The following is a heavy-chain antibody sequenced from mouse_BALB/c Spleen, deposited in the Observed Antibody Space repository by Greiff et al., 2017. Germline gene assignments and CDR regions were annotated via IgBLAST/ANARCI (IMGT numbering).Heavy chain of an antibody. D-gene: IGHD2-10*01. CDR3: AREGGPYYGNPRFAY. J-gene: IGHJ3*01. V-gene: IGHV5-9-4*01. CDR2: ISSGGSYT. CDR1: GFTFSSYA. Sequence: EVQGVESGGGLVKPGGSLKLSCAASGFTFSSYAMSWVRQSPEKRLEWVAEISSGGSYTYYPDTVTGRFTISRDNAKNTLYLEMSSLRSEDTAMYYCAREGGPYYGNPRFAYWGQGTLVTVSA.